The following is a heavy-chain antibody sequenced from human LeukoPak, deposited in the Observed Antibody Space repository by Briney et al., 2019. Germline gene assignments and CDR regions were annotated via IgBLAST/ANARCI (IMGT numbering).Heavy chain of an antibody. D-gene: IGHD2-2*02. CDR1: GFTFSTYW. CDR2: IKPDGSEK. V-gene: IGHV3-7*03. CDR3: ARGKYTDGLSY. J-gene: IGHJ4*01. Sequence: GSLRLSCAASGFTFSTYWMTWVRQAPGKGLEWVAIIKPDGSEKYYVDSVKGRFTISRDNAENSLFLQMNGLRPEDTAVFYCARGKYTDGLSYCGHGTLVTASS.